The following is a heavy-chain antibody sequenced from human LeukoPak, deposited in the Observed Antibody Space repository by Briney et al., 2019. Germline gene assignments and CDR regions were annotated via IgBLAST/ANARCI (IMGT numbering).Heavy chain of an antibody. Sequence: GESLKFSCKASGYTFTGYYMHWVRQAPGQGLEWMGWINPNSGGTTYAQNFQGRVTMTRDTSISTAYMELSRLRSDDTAVYYCARQAVTDAFDIWGQGTMVTVSS. V-gene: IGHV1-2*02. D-gene: IGHD2-21*02. CDR2: INPNSGGT. J-gene: IGHJ3*02. CDR3: ARQAVTDAFDI. CDR1: GYTFTGYY.